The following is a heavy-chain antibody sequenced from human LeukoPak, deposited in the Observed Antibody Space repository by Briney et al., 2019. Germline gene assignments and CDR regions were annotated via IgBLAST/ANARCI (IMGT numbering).Heavy chain of an antibody. V-gene: IGHV3-30-3*01. CDR2: ISYDGSNK. D-gene: IGHD4-23*01. J-gene: IGHJ6*02. CDR1: GFTFSSYA. CDR3: ARKLPGVDPYGMDV. Sequence: GGSLRLSCAASGFTFSSYAMHWVRQAPGKGLEWVAVISYDGSNKYYADSVKARFTISRDNSKNTLYLHMNSLRAEDTAVYYCARKLPGVDPYGMDVWGQGTMVTVSS.